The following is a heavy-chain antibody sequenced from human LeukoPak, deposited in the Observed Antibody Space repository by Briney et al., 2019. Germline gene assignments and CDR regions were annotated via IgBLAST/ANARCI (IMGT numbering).Heavy chain of an antibody. CDR3: ASVGDIVVVPAANQGDY. CDR1: GFTFSSSA. CDR2: ISASGGST. Sequence: GGSLRLSCAASGFTFSSSAMSWVRQVPGKGLEWVSGISASGGSTYYADSVRGRFTISRDNSKNTLYLQMNSLRAEDTAVYYCASVGDIVVVPAANQGDYWGQGTLVTVSS. D-gene: IGHD2-2*01. V-gene: IGHV3-23*01. J-gene: IGHJ4*02.